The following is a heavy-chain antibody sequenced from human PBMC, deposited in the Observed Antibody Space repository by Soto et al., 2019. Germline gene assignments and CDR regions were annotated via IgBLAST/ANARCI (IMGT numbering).Heavy chain of an antibody. V-gene: IGHV1-2*02. CDR3: FDS. CDR2: INPNTGGT. CDR1: GYTFTGYY. Sequence: GPSVEVSCKASGYTFTGYYIHWVRQAPGQGLEWMGWINPNTGGTNYAQKFQGRVTMTRDTSITTAYIDLTSLTSDDTAVQNYFDSWGQGTLVPVSS. J-gene: IGHJ4*01.